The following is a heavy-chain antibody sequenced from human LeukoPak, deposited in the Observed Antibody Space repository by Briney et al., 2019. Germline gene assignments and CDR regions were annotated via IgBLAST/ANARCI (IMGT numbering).Heavy chain of an antibody. V-gene: IGHV3-23*01. Sequence: PGGSLRLSCAASGFTFSNYAMSWVRQAPGKGLEWVSATSGSGGSTYYADSVRGRFTISRDNSKNTLYLQMNSLRAGDTAVYYCAIDNWGGETAFDLWGQGTMVTVSS. CDR2: TSGSGGST. J-gene: IGHJ3*01. CDR3: AIDNWGGETAFDL. CDR1: GFTFSNYA. D-gene: IGHD7-27*01.